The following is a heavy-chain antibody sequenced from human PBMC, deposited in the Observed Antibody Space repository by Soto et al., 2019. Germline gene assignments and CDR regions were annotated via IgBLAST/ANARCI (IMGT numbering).Heavy chain of an antibody. CDR3: ASGYDSSGYYSGYYYGMDV. D-gene: IGHD3-22*01. CDR1: GGSISSYY. Sequence: SETLSLTCTVSGGSISSYYWSWIRQPPGKGLEWIGYIYYSGSTNYNPSLKSRVTISVDTSKNQFSLKLSSVTAADTAVYYCASGYDSSGYYSGYYYGMDVWGQGTTVTVSS. CDR2: IYYSGST. J-gene: IGHJ6*02. V-gene: IGHV4-59*01.